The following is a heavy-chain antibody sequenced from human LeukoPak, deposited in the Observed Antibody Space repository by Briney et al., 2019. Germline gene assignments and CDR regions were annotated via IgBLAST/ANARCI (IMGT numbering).Heavy chain of an antibody. V-gene: IGHV4-39*01. J-gene: IGHJ4*02. D-gene: IGHD1-26*01. CDR1: VDSLSSSSYY. CDR3: ARQGGSYYTPFDS. CDR2: SYCSGSS. Sequence: SETLSLTCTVSVDSLSSSSYYWGWNRQPPGKGLVWIGNSYCSGSSYYNPSLRSLVTISVDTSKNQFSLKLNSVTAADTAVYYCARQGGSYYTPFDSWGQGTLVTVSS.